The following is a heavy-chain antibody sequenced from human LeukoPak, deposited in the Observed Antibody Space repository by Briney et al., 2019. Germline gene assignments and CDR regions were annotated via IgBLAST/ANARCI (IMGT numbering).Heavy chain of an antibody. Sequence: ASETLSLTCTVSGGSISSGSYYWSWIRQPAGKGLEWIGRIYTSGSTNYNPSLKSRVTISVDTSKNQFSLKLSSVTAADTAVYYCARERDGYDYVWGSYRYGIDYWGQGVLVTVSS. CDR2: IYTSGST. V-gene: IGHV4-61*02. J-gene: IGHJ4*02. CDR1: GGSISSGSYY. D-gene: IGHD3-16*02. CDR3: ARERDGYDYVWGSYRYGIDY.